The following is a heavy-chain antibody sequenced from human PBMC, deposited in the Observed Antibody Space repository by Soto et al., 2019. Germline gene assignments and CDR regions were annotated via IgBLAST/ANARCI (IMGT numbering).Heavy chain of an antibody. V-gene: IGHV1-3*01. CDR1: GYTFTRHA. Sequence: GXSVKVSFKASGYTFTRHAMHWVRHSPGQRLEWMGWINGDNGKTKYSQRFQGRVTLSRDTSASTAYMELSSLRSEDTALYYCASLALPLWRDGMDVWGQGTTVTVSS. CDR2: INGDNGKT. J-gene: IGHJ6*02. D-gene: IGHD3-3*01. CDR3: ASLALPLWRDGMDV.